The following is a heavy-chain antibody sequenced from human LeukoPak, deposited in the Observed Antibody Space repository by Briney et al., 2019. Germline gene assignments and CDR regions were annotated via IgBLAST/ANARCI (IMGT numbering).Heavy chain of an antibody. CDR2: INHSGST. CDR1: GGSFSGYY. D-gene: IGHD6-13*01. CDR3: ARGLLHLSSSVPGPINWFDP. J-gene: IGHJ5*02. V-gene: IGHV4-34*01. Sequence: SETLSLTCAVYGGSFSGYYWSWVRQPPGKGLEWIGEINHSGSTNYDPSLKSRVTISVDTSKNQFSLKLSSVTAADTAVYYCARGLLHLSSSVPGPINWFDPWGQGTLVTVSS.